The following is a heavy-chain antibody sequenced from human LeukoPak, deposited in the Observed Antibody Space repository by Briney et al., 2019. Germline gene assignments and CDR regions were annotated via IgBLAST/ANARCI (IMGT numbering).Heavy chain of an antibody. CDR3: ARDIWEGGEKDYYYYYMDV. CDR1: GGSISSYY. J-gene: IGHJ6*03. D-gene: IGHD1-26*01. CDR2: IYTSGST. V-gene: IGHV4-4*07. Sequence: PSETLSLTCTVSGGSISSYYWSWIRQPAGKGLEWIGRIYTSGSTNYNPSLKSRVTMSVDTSKNQFSLKLSSVTAADTAVYYCARDIWEGGEKDYYYYYMDVWGKGTTVTISS.